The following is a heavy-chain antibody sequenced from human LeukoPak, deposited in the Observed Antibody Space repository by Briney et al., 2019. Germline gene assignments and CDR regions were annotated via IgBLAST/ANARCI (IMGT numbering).Heavy chain of an antibody. CDR2: IYWDDDE. Sequence: ESGPTLVNPTQTLTLTCTFSGFSLSTRGVGVGWIRQPPGKALEWPALIYWDDDERYTPSLKSRLTITKDTSKTQVVLTMTNMDPVDTATYYCVHTPAYGWYGNWFDHWGQGTLVTVSS. CDR3: VHTPAYGWYGNWFDH. J-gene: IGHJ5*02. V-gene: IGHV2-5*02. D-gene: IGHD6-19*01. CDR1: GFSLSTRGVG.